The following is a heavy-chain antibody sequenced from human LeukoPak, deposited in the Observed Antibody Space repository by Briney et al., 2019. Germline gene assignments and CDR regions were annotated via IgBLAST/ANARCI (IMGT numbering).Heavy chain of an antibody. CDR2: ISGSASST. D-gene: IGHD3-22*01. J-gene: IGHJ4*02. V-gene: IGHV3-23*01. Sequence: GGSLRLSCAASGFTFSNYAMSWVRQAPGKGLEWVSAISGSASSTYHADSVKGRFTISRDNAKNSLYLQMNSLRAEDTAVYYCARRGYYDSSGYDYWGQGTLVTVSS. CDR3: ARRGYYDSSGYDY. CDR1: GFTFSNYA.